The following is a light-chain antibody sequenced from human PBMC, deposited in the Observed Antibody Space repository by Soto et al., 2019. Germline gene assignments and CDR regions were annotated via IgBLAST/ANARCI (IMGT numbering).Light chain of an antibody. V-gene: IGLV2-23*02. CDR1: SSDVGTYNF. CDR3: CSFAGSGSWV. Sequence: QSALTQPASVSGSRGQSITISCTGTSSDVGTYNFVSWYQQHPGKAPKLMISEVTKRPSGVSNRFSGSKSGNTASLTISGLQAEDEANYYCCSFAGSGSWVFGGGTKLTVL. CDR2: EVT. J-gene: IGLJ3*02.